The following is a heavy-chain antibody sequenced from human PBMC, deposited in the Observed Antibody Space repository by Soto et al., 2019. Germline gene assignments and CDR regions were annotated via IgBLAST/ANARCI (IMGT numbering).Heavy chain of an antibody. CDR1: GFTFSNYA. V-gene: IGHV3-23*01. CDR2: ISGSGVYT. CDR3: AKDLDGYGSGSFDL. J-gene: IGHJ2*01. Sequence: EVLLLESGGGLVQPGGSLRLSCAASGFTFSNYAMSWVRQAPGKGLELVSAISGSGVYTDYADSVKGRFTISRDNSKNTLYLQMNRLRAEDTAVYFCAKDLDGYGSGSFDLWGRGTLVTVSS. D-gene: IGHD3-10*01.